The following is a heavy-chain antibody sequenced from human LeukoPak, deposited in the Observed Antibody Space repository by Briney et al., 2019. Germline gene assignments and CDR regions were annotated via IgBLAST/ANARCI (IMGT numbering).Heavy chain of an antibody. J-gene: IGHJ4*02. Sequence: GGSVRLSCATSGFTFSSFTMNWVRQAPGKGLEWVSTISDGSRDTHYAGPVKGRFTISRDDSQNIVYLQMDSLRAEDTALYYCTTRLRSQFDYWGQGTQVTVS. CDR1: GFTFSSFT. CDR2: ISDGSRDT. V-gene: IGHV3-23*01. D-gene: IGHD4-17*01. CDR3: TTRLRSQFDY.